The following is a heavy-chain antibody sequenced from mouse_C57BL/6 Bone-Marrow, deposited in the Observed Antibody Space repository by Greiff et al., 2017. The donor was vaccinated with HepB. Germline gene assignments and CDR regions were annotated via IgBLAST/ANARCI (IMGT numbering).Heavy chain of an antibody. Sequence: QVQLKESGPGLVAPSQSLSITCTVSGFSLTSYGVSWVRHPPGKGLEWLGVIWGDGSTNYHSALISRLSNSKDNSKSQVFLQLNRLQPDDTSTYYFAKPRYGKGYYAMDYWGQGASVTVAS. CDR3: AKPRYGKGYYAMDY. J-gene: IGHJ4*01. V-gene: IGHV2-3*01. CDR2: IWGDGST. D-gene: IGHD2-10*02. CDR1: GFSLTSYG.